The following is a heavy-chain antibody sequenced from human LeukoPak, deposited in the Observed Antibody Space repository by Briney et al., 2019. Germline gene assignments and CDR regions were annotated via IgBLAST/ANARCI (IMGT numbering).Heavy chain of an antibody. CDR1: GFTFSSYG. V-gene: IGHV3-30*03. D-gene: IGHD3-10*01. CDR2: ISYDGSNK. CDR3: ATPGFGY. J-gene: IGHJ4*02. Sequence: PGGSLRLSCAASGFTFSSYGMHWVRQAPGKGLEWVAVISYDGSNKYYADSVKGRFTISRDNSKNTLYLQMNSLRAGDAAVYYCATPGFGYWGQGTLVTVSS.